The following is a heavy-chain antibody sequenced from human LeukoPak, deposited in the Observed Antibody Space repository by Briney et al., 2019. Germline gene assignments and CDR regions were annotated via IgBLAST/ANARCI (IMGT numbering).Heavy chain of an antibody. J-gene: IGHJ3*01. CDR3: AELGITMIGGV. D-gene: IGHD3-10*02. CDR2: ISSSGSTI. Sequence: GGSLRLSCAASGFTFSSYEMNWVRQAPGKGLEWVSYISSSGSTIYYADPVKGRFTISRDNAKNSLYLQMNSLRAEDTAVYYCAELGITMIGGVWGQGTMVTVSS. CDR1: GFTFSSYE. V-gene: IGHV3-48*03.